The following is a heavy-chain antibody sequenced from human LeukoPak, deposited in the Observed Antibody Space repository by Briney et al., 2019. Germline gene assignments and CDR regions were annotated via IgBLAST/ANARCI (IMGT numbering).Heavy chain of an antibody. J-gene: IGHJ4*02. CDR1: GYTFTGYY. V-gene: IGHV1-24*01. CDR2: FDPEDGET. D-gene: IGHD3-22*01. CDR3: ATTNRAAYYYDSSGYYYFDY. Sequence: ASVKVSCKASGYTFTGYYMHWVRQAPGKGLEWMGGFDPEDGETIYAQKFQGRVTMTEDTSTDTAYMELSSLRSEDTAVYYCATTNRAAYYYDSSGYYYFDYWGQGTLVTVSS.